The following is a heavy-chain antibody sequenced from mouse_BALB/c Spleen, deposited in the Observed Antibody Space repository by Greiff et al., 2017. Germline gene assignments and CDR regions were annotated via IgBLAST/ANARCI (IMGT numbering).Heavy chain of an antibody. Sequence: VKLQGSGPGLVQPSQSLSITCTVSGFSLTSYGVHWVRQSPGKGLEWLGVIWSGGSTDYNAAFISRLSISKDNSKSQVFFKMNSLQADDTAIYYCARNEYGYDGWFAYWGQGTLVTVSA. J-gene: IGHJ3*01. CDR3: ARNEYGYDGWFAY. D-gene: IGHD2-2*01. CDR2: IWSGGST. V-gene: IGHV2-4-1*01. CDR1: GFSLTSYG.